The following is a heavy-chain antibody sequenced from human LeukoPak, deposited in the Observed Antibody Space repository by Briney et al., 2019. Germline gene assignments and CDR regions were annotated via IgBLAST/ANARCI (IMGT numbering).Heavy chain of an antibody. CDR3: ATDDKYAPSS. D-gene: IGHD2-2*01. CDR1: GFTFSSYN. Sequence: GGSLRLSCAASGFTFSSYNMNWVRQAPGKGLMWVSHIINDGSYTTYADSVKGRFTISRDNAKNTVYLQMNSLRAEDTAVYYCATDDKYAPSSWGQGTLVTVSS. V-gene: IGHV3-74*01. CDR2: IINDGSYT. J-gene: IGHJ5*02.